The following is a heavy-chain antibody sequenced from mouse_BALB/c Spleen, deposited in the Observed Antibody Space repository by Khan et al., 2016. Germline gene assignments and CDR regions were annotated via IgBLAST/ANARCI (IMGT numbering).Heavy chain of an antibody. CDR1: GYSITSDYA. Sequence: EVQLQESGPGLVKPSQSLSLTCTVTGYSITSDYAWNWIRQFPGNKLEWMGYISYSGSTTYNPSLKSRISITRDTSKNQFFLQLNSVTTEDTATYYCARVAYDVTYYAMDYWGQGTSVTVSS. D-gene: IGHD2-12*01. CDR3: ARVAYDVTYYAMDY. J-gene: IGHJ4*01. CDR2: ISYSGST. V-gene: IGHV3-2*02.